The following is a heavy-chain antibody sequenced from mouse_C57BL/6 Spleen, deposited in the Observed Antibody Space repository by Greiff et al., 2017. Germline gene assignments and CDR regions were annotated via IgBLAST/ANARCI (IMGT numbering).Heavy chain of an antibody. V-gene: IGHV1-80*01. D-gene: IGHD4-1*01. CDR1: GYAFSSYW. CDR3: ARGGELGPWFAY. J-gene: IGHJ3*01. CDR2: LYPGDGDT. Sequence: VKLMESGAELVKPGASVKISCKASGYAFSSYWMNWVKQRPGKGLEWIGQLYPGDGDTNYNGKFKGKATLTADKSSSTAYMQLSSLTSEDSAVYFCARGGELGPWFAYWGQGTLVTVSA.